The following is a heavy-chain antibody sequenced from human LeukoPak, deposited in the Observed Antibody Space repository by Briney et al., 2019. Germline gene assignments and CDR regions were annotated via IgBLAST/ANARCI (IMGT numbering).Heavy chain of an antibody. CDR2: ISGSGGST. CDR3: AKQNGTRYQLPRVRYFDC. J-gene: IGHJ4*02. V-gene: IGHV3-23*01. CDR1: GFTFSSYA. D-gene: IGHD2-2*01. Sequence: GGSLRLSCAASGFTFSSYAMSWVRQAPGKGLEWVSAISGSGGSTYYADSVKGRFTISRDNSKNTLYLQMNGLRAEDTAVYYCAKQNGTRYQLPRVRYFDCWGQGTLVTVSS.